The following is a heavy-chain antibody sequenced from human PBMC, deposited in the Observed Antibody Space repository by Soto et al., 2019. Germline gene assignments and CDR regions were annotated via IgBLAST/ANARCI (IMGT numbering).Heavy chain of an antibody. J-gene: IGHJ1*01. D-gene: IGHD4-17*01. CDR1: GGSVSSGSYY. CDR3: ARGDYGDYFRH. CDR2: IYYSGST. V-gene: IGHV4-61*01. Sequence: QVQLQESGPGLVKPSETLSLTCTVSGGSVSSGSYYWSWIRQPPGKGLEWIGYIYYSGSTNYNPSLKSRVTISVDTSKNQFSLKLSSVTAADTAVYYCARGDYGDYFRHWGQGTLVTVSS.